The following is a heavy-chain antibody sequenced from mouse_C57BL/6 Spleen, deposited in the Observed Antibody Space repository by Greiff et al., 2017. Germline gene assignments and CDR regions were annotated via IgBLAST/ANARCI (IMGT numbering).Heavy chain of an antibody. CDR2: ISDGGSYT. Sequence: EVMLVESGGGLVNPGGSLKLSCAASGFTFSSYAMSWVRQTPEKRLEWVATISDGGSYTYYPDNVKGRFTISRDNAKNNLYLQMSHLKSEDTAMYYCVRDEGYYYGSSYWYFDVWGTGTTVTVSS. CDR1: GFTFSSYA. V-gene: IGHV5-4*01. CDR3: VRDEGYYYGSSYWYFDV. D-gene: IGHD1-1*01. J-gene: IGHJ1*03.